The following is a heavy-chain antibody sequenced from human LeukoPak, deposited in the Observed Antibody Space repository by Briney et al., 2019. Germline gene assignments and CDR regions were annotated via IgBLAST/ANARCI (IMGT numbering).Heavy chain of an antibody. D-gene: IGHD5-12*01. Sequence: PSETLSLTCTVSGGSISSGGYYWSWIRQHPGKGLEWIGYIYYSGSTYYNPSLKSRVTISVDTSKNQFSLKLSSVTAADTAVYYCAREEHSGYDLGGPFDYWGQGTLVTVSS. J-gene: IGHJ4*02. CDR1: GGSISSGGYY. CDR3: AREEHSGYDLGGPFDY. CDR2: IYYSGST. V-gene: IGHV4-31*03.